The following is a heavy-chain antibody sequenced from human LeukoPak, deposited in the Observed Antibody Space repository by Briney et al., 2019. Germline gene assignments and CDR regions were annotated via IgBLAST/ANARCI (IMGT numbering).Heavy chain of an antibody. J-gene: IGHJ4*02. CDR3: ARDQVYSGYDFFDY. CDR1: GFTFSSYS. V-gene: IGHV3-21*01. CDR2: ISSSSSYI. D-gene: IGHD5-12*01. Sequence: GGSLRLSCAASGFTFSSYSMNWVRQAPGKGLEWVSSISSSSSYIYYADSVKGRFTISRDNAKNSLYLQMNSLRAEDTAVYYCARDQVYSGYDFFDYWGRGTLVTVSS.